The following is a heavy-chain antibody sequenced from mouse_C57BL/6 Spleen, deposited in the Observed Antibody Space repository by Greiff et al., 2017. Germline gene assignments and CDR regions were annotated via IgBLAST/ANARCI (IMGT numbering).Heavy chain of an antibody. CDR1: GFTFSSYA. CDR2: ISDGGSYT. D-gene: IGHD2-4*01. Sequence: EVKLQESGGGLVKPGGSLKLSCAASGFTFSSYAMSWVRQTPEKRLEWVATISDGGSYTYYPDNVKGRFTISRDNAKNNLYLQMSHLKSEDTAMYYCAREINDYDEDAMDYWGQGTSVTVSS. CDR3: AREINDYDEDAMDY. V-gene: IGHV5-4*03. J-gene: IGHJ4*01.